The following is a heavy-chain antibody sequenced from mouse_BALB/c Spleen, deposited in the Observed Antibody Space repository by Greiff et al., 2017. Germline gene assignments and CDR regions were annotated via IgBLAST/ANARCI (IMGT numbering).Heavy chain of an antibody. CDR2: IWTGGGT. V-gene: IGHV2-9-2*01. D-gene: IGHD2-4*01. CDR3: VRSPIYYDYDRTWFAY. J-gene: IGHJ3*01. Sequence: VKVVESGPGLVAPSQSLSITCTVSGFSLTSYDISWIRQPPGKGLEWLGVIWTGGGTNYNSAFMSRLSISKDNSKSQVFLKMNSLQTDDTAIYYCVRSPIYYDYDRTWFAYWGQGTLVTVSA. CDR1: GFSLTSYD.